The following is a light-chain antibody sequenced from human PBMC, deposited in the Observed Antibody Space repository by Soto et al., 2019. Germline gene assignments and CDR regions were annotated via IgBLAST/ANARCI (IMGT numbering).Light chain of an antibody. CDR1: QSISRY. V-gene: IGKV1-39*01. Sequence: DSQMTQSPSSMSASVGDRVTITCRACQSISRYLNWYQQKPGTAPKLLIYAAASLQSGVPARYSGSGAGPDFILTISRLHPEDFASYYRQQSYSTLTFGGGNKVDLK. CDR3: QQSYSTLT. J-gene: IGKJ4*01. CDR2: AAA.